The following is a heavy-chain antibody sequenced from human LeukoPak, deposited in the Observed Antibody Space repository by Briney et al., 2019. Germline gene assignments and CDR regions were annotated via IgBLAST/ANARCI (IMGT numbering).Heavy chain of an antibody. CDR3: ARERWRYGSGSYWDY. CDR2: INPNSGGT. J-gene: IGHJ4*02. Sequence: ASVKVSCKASGYTFTGYYMHWVRQAPGQGLEWMGWINPNSGGTNYAQKFQGRVTMTRDMSISTAYMELSRLRSDDTAVYYCARERWRYGSGSYWDYWGQGTLVAVSS. V-gene: IGHV1-2*02. D-gene: IGHD3-10*01. CDR1: GYTFTGYY.